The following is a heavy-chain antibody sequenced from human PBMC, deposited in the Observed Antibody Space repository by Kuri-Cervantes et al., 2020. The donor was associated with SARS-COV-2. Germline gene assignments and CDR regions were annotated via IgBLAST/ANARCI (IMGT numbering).Heavy chain of an antibody. D-gene: IGHD2-2*02. V-gene: IGHV6-1*01. CDR2: TYYRSKWYN. Sequence: SQTLSLTCAISGDSVSRNSAAWNWIRQSPSRGLEWLGRTYYRSKWYNDCAVSVKSRITINPDTSKNQFSLKLSSVTAADTAVYYCARESSPEPQGYGYCSSTSCYRFDYWGQGTLVTVSS. J-gene: IGHJ4*02. CDR1: GDSVSRNSAA. CDR3: ARESSPEPQGYGYCSSTSCYRFDY.